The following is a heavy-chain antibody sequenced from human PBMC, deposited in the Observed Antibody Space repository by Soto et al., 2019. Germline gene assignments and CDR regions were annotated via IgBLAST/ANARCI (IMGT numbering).Heavy chain of an antibody. CDR2: ISSSSSTI. Sequence: EVQLVESGGGLVQPGGSLRLSCAASGFTFSSYSMNWVRQAPGEGLEWVSYISSSSSTIYYADSVKGRFTISRDNAKNSLYLQMNSLRAEDTAVYYCARSDDSSGYSFDYWGQGTLVTVSS. CDR1: GFTFSSYS. J-gene: IGHJ4*02. V-gene: IGHV3-48*01. D-gene: IGHD3-22*01. CDR3: ARSDDSSGYSFDY.